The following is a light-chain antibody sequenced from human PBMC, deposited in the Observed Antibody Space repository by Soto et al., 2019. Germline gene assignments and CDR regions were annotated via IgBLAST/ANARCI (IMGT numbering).Light chain of an antibody. Sequence: QPVLTQPPSVSEAPRQRVTISCSGSSSNIGDNAVNWYQQLPGKAPKVIIYYDDLCPSGVSDRFSGSKSGTSASLAISGLQSEDEADYYCAAWDDSLSAVVFGGGTKVTVL. CDR1: SSNIGDNA. CDR3: AAWDDSLSAVV. CDR2: YDD. J-gene: IGLJ2*01. V-gene: IGLV1-36*01.